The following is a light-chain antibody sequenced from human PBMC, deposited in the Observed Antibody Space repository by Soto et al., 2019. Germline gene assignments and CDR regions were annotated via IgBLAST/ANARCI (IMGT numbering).Light chain of an antibody. CDR2: GAS. J-gene: IGKJ1*01. V-gene: IGKV1-6*02. CDR1: EDIGSE. CDR3: LQDDDYPRT. Sequence: AIQMTQSPSSLSASVGDRLIITCRASEDIGSELGWYQHRPGTAPKLLIYGASRLESGVPSRFSASGSGTYFTLVINNMQPEDCATYYCLQDDDYPRTFGQGTEVEL.